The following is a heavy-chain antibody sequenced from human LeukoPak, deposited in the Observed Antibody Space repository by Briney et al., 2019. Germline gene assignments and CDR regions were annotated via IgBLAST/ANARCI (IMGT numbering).Heavy chain of an antibody. CDR3: ARGGSYFVY. CDR2: IYYSGTT. D-gene: IGHD1-26*01. V-gene: IGHV4-59*01. Sequence: SETLSLTCTVSGDSISGYYWSWIRQPPVKGLEWIGNIYYSGTTNYDPSLRSRVNMSLDASKNQFSLRLSSVTAADTAVYYCARGGSYFVYWGQGTLVTVSS. J-gene: IGHJ4*02. CDR1: GDSISGYY.